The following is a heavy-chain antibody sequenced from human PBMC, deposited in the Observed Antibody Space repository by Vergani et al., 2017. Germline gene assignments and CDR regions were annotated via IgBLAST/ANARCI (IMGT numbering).Heavy chain of an antibody. V-gene: IGHV2-70*13. D-gene: IGHD1/OR15-1a*01. CDR3: GRKQSPASLMDKPIDI. CDR2: ISDGGETK. J-gene: IGHJ5*02. CDR1: GFSLSTSGMC. Sequence: QVTLRESGPALVKPTQTLTLTCTFSGFSLSTSGMCVSWIRQPPGKALEWLAHISDGGETKMYAESLKGRFTVSRDNTKNLLILQMKTLKVDDTATYYCGRKQSPASLMDKPIDIWGQGALVTVSS.